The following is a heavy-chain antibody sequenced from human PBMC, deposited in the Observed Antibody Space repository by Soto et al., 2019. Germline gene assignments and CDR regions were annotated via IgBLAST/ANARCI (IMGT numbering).Heavy chain of an antibody. CDR1: GGSISSYY. J-gene: IGHJ4*02. CDR3: ARRYGYYFDY. CDR2: IYYRGST. D-gene: IGHD4-17*01. V-gene: IGHV4-59*08. Sequence: QVQLQESGPGLVKPSETLSLTCTVSGGSISSYYWSWIRQPPGKGLEWIGYIYYRGSTNYNPSLKRRVTISVDTSKNQLSLKLSSVTAADTAVYYCARRYGYYFDYWGQGTLVTVSS.